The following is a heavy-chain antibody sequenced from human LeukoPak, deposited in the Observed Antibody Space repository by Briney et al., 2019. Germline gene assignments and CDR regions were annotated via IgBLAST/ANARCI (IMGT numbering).Heavy chain of an antibody. CDR2: INPNIGGT. D-gene: IGHD2-15*01. Sequence: ASVKVSCKASGYTFTGYYMHWVRKAPGQGREWRGWINPNIGGTNYAQQFQGRVTMTRDTTIRTAYMELSRLRSDDTAVYHCARVGCSGGSCYGGYYYYYMDVWGKGTTVTVSS. J-gene: IGHJ6*03. CDR1: GYTFTGYY. V-gene: IGHV1-2*02. CDR3: ARVGCSGGSCYGGYYYYYMDV.